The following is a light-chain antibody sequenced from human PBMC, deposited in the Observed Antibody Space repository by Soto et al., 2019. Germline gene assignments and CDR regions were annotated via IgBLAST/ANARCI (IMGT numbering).Light chain of an antibody. CDR1: QGIGDT. CDR2: GAT. Sequence: EIVLTQSPATLSLSPVEGATLSCMASQGIGDTLAWYQHKPGQAPRLLIYGATSRATGIPDRFSGSGSGTDFSLTVSRLEPEDFAVYYCQQYDASPVTFGQGTRLEIK. CDR3: QQYDASPVT. J-gene: IGKJ5*01. V-gene: IGKV3-20*01.